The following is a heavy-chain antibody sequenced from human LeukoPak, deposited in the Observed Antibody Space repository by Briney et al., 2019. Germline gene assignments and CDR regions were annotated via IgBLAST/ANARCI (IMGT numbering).Heavy chain of an antibody. CDR2: ISSSSGYI. D-gene: IGHD3-3*01. J-gene: IGHJ6*03. CDR3: ARDSPGRDFWSGYYKGYMDV. V-gene: IGHV3-21*01. CDR1: GFTFSSYS. Sequence: NPGGSLRLSCAASGFTFSSYSMNWVRQAPGKGLEWVSSISSSSGYIYYADSVKGRFTISRDNAKNSLYLQMNSLRAEDTAVYYCARDSPGRDFWSGYYKGYMDVWGKGTTVTVSS.